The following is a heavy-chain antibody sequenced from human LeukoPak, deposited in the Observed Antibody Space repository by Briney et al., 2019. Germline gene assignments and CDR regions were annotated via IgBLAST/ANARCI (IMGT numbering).Heavy chain of an antibody. V-gene: IGHV3-30*04. J-gene: IGHJ6*04. Sequence: GRSLRLSCAASGFTFSSYAMHWARQAPGKGLEWVAVISYDGSNKYYADSVKGRFTISRDNSKNTLYLQMNSLRAEDTAVYYCARDPGDYVYYYYYGMDVWGKGTTVTVSS. D-gene: IGHD4-17*01. CDR1: GFTFSSYA. CDR3: ARDPGDYVYYYYYGMDV. CDR2: ISYDGSNK.